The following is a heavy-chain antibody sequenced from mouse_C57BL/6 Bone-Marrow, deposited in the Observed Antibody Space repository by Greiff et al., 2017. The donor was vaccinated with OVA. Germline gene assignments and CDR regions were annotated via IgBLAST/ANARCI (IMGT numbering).Heavy chain of an antibody. D-gene: IGHD2-3*01. V-gene: IGHV5-12*01. J-gene: IGHJ4*01. Sequence: EVQVVESGGGLVQPGGSLKLSCAASGFPFSDYYMYWVRQTPEKRLEWVAYISNGGGSTYYPDTVKGRFTISRDNAKNTLYLQMSRLKSEDTAMYYCARQYDGSAMDYWGQGTSVTVSS. CDR1: GFPFSDYY. CDR3: ARQYDGSAMDY. CDR2: ISNGGGST.